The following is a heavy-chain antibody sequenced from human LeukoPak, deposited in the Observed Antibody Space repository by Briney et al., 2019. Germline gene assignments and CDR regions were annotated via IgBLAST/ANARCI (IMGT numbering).Heavy chain of an antibody. V-gene: IGHV3-7*03. CDR1: GFTFRNYW. CDR3: ARRGGSSWYNWFDP. J-gene: IGHJ5*02. CDR2: IKQDGSEK. Sequence: GGSLRLSCSASGFTFRNYWMSWVRQAPGKGLEWVANIKQDGSEKYYVDSVKGRFTISRDNAKNSLYLQMNSLRAEDTAVYYCARRGGSSWYNWFDPWGQGTLVTVSS. D-gene: IGHD6-13*01.